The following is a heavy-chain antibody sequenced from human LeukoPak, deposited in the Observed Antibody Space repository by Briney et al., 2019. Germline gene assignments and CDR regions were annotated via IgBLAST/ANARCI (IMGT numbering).Heavy chain of an antibody. V-gene: IGHV3-21*01. CDR1: GFTFSSYS. CDR3: ARDFSGDYYYYYMDV. Sequence: GGSLRLSCAASGFTFSSYSMNWVRQAPGKGLEWVSSISSSSSYIYYADSVKGRFTISRDNAKNSLYLQMNSLRAEDTAVYYCARDFSGDYYYYYMDVWGKGTTVTVSS. J-gene: IGHJ6*03. CDR2: ISSSSSYI. D-gene: IGHD3-10*01.